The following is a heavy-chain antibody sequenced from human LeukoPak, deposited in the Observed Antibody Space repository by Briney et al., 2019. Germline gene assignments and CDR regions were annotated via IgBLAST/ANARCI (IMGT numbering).Heavy chain of an antibody. CDR2: IYYSGST. CDR3: ARGHAWGYSYGNDY. Sequence: PSETLSLTCTVSGGSISSYYRSWIRQPPGKGLDWIGYIYYSGSTNYNPSLKSRVTISVDTSKNQFSLKLSSVTAADTAVYYCARGHAWGYSYGNDYWGQGTLVTVSS. V-gene: IGHV4-59*01. J-gene: IGHJ4*02. CDR1: GGSISSYY. D-gene: IGHD5-18*01.